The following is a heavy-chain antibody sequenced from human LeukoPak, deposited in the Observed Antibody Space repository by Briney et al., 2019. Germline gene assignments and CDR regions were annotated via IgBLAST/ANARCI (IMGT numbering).Heavy chain of an antibody. Sequence: GGSLRLSCAASGFXFSSYSINWVRQAPGKGLEWVSYITSSSSTIYYADSVKGRFTISRDNAKNSLYLQMNSLSDEDTALYYCTRDPHALDFWGQGTLVTVSS. CDR1: GFXFSSYS. CDR3: TRDPHALDF. V-gene: IGHV3-48*02. CDR2: ITSSSSTI. J-gene: IGHJ4*02.